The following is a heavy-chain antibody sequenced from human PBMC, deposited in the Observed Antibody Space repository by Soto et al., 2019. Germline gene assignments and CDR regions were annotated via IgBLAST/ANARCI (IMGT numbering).Heavy chain of an antibody. V-gene: IGHV1-2*04. CDR2: INPNSGGT. CDR3: ARSSSWLKVHYGMDV. J-gene: IGHJ6*02. D-gene: IGHD6-13*01. Sequence: QVQLVQSGAEVKKPGASVKVSCKASGYTFTGYYMHWVRQAPGQGLEWMGWINPNSGGTNYAQKFQGWVTMTRDTSISTAYMELSRLRSDDTAVHYCARSSSWLKVHYGMDVWGQGTTVTVSS. CDR1: GYTFTGYY.